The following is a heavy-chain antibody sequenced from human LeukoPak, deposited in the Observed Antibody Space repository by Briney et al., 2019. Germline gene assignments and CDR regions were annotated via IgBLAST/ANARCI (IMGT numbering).Heavy chain of an antibody. J-gene: IGHJ5*02. CDR1: GYTFTGYY. CDR3: ARSLSPDYDFWSGRSGWFDP. V-gene: IGHV1-2*06. Sequence: ASVKVSCKASGYTFTGYYMHWVRQAPGQGLEWMGRINPNSGGTNYAQKFQGRVTMTRNTSISTAYMELSSLRSEDTAVYYCARSLSPDYDFWSGRSGWFDPWGQGTLVTVSS. D-gene: IGHD3-3*01. CDR2: INPNSGGT.